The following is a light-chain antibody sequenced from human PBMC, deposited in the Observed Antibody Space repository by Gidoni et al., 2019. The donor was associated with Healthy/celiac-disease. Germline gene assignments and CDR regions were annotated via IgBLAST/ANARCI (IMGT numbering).Light chain of an antibody. CDR3: QSYDSSNHVV. Sequence: SVSESPGKTVTISCTGSSGSIASNYVQWYQQRPGSAPTTVIYEDNQRPSGVPDRFSGSIDSSSNSASLTISGLKTEDEADYYCQSYDSSNHVVFGGGTKLTV. CDR1: SGSIASNY. V-gene: IGLV6-57*02. CDR2: EDN. J-gene: IGLJ2*01.